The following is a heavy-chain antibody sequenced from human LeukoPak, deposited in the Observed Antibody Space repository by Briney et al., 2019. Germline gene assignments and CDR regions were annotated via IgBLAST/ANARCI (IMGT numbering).Heavy chain of an antibody. CDR3: AKAQSAYNYSLTVYFDS. D-gene: IGHD5-18*01. Sequence: SETLSLTCTVYGGSFSGYYWSWIRQPPGQGLEWVGEINHSGSTNYNPSLTSRVTISVDTSKNQFSLKLSSVTAADTAVHYWAKAQSAYNYSLTVYFDSYGQGTLVSDSS. V-gene: IGHV4-34*01. CDR2: INHSGST. J-gene: IGHJ4*02. CDR1: GGSFSGYY.